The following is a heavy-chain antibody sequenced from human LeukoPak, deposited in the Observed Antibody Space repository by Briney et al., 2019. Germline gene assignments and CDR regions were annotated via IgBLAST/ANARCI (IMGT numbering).Heavy chain of an antibody. CDR1: GFTFSSSW. CDR3: TRGNLAAGGAFGI. CDR2: IHREESSI. Sequence: PGGSLRLSCAGSGFTFSSSWIHWVRQAPGKGLVWVSRIHREESSISYADSVKGRFTISRDNAKNTLYLQMNSLRAEDTAVYYCTRGNLAAGGAFGIWGQGTVVTVSS. J-gene: IGHJ3*02. D-gene: IGHD6-13*01. V-gene: IGHV3-74*01.